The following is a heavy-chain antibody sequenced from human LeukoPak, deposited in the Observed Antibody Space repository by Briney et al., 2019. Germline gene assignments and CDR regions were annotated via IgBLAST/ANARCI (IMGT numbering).Heavy chain of an antibody. D-gene: IGHD6-13*01. CDR3: ARYSSSWYSYFDY. CDR1: GYTFTSYY. V-gene: IGHV1-46*01. Sequence: GASVKVSCKASGYTFTSYYMHWVRQAPGQGLEWMGIINPSGGSTSYAQKFQGRVTMTTDTSTSTAYMELRSLRSDDTAVYYCARYSSSWYSYFDYWGQGTLVTVSS. CDR2: INPSGGST. J-gene: IGHJ4*02.